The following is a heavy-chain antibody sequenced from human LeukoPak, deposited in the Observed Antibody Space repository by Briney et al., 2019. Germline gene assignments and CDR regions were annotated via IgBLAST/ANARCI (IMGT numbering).Heavy chain of an antibody. CDR1: GGSFSGYY. V-gene: IGHV4-34*01. Sequence: SETLSLTCAVYGGSFSGYYWSWIRQPPRKGLEWVGEINKSGSTNYNPSLKSRITISVDTSKIQFSLRLSSVTAADTAVYYCARKGGSGSYSAATAIPYYFDYWGQGTLVTVSS. CDR2: INKSGST. J-gene: IGHJ4*02. CDR3: ARKGGSGSYSAATAIPYYFDY. D-gene: IGHD3-10*01.